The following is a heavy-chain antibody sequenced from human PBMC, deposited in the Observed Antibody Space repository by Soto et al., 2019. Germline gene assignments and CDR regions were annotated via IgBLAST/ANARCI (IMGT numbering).Heavy chain of an antibody. J-gene: IGHJ6*02. V-gene: IGHV3-23*01. CDR3: AKDRRRGDYYYYGLDV. CDR1: GFTFSSYA. D-gene: IGHD3-10*01. Sequence: EVQLLESGGGLVQPGGSLRLSCAASGFTFSSYAMSWVRQAPGKGLEWVSAISGSGGSTYYADSVKGRFTISRDNSKNTLYLQRSGLRAEDTAVYYCAKDRRRGDYYYYGLDVWGQGTTVTVSS. CDR2: ISGSGGST.